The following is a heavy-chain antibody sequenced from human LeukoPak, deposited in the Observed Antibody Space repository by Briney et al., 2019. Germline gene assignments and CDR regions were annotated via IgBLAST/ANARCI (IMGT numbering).Heavy chain of an antibody. J-gene: IGHJ3*01. D-gene: IGHD5-24*01. CDR2: IGRVGDSP. V-gene: IGHV3-23*01. Sequence: GGSLRLSCAASGFNFRDAAMTWVRQAPGKGLEWVSLIGRVGDSPFYADSVKGRFTISRDNSKNTLSLQMNSLRVEDTAIYYCAKDIQLSTWGLGTMVTVSS. CDR3: AKDIQLST. CDR1: GFNFRDAA.